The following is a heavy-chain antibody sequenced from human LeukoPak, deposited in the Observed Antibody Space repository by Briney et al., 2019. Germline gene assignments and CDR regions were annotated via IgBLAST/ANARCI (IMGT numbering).Heavy chain of an antibody. D-gene: IGHD2-15*01. J-gene: IGHJ4*02. CDR3: AKSPPRLSGGSCYGY. CDR2: ISGGGGRT. Sequence: GGSLSLSCAASGFTLSSFALSWVRQPPGKGLEWISGISGGGGRTDYADSVKGRFTICRVNSTNPLYMQMSGLRGDDPAFYYCAKSPPRLSGGSCYGYWGQGTLVTVS. V-gene: IGHV3-23*01. CDR1: GFTLSSFA.